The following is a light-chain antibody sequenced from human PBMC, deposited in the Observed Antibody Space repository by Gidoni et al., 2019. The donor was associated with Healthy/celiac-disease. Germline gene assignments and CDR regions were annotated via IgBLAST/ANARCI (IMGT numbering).Light chain of an antibody. CDR1: QDISNY. J-gene: IGKJ4*01. CDR3: QQYDNLRL. Sequence: DIQMTQSPSSLSASVGDRVTITCQASQDISNYLNWYQQKPGKAPKLLIYDASNLETGVPSRFSGSGSGTDFTFTISSLQPEDIATYYCQQYDNLRLFXGXTKVEIK. V-gene: IGKV1-33*01. CDR2: DAS.